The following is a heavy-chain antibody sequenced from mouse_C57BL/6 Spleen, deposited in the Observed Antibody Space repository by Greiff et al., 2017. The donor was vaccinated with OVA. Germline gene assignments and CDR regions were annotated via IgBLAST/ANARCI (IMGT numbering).Heavy chain of an antibody. CDR3: ARMGRDYPGWYFDV. J-gene: IGHJ1*03. V-gene: IGHV1-82*01. CDR2: IYPGDGDT. Sequence: QVQLQQSGPELVKPGASVKISCKASGYAFSSSWMNWVKQRPGKGLEWIGRIYPGDGDTNYNGKFKGKATLTADKSSSTAYMQLSSLTSEDSAVYFCARMGRDYPGWYFDVWGTGTTVTVSS. D-gene: IGHD2-13*01. CDR1: GYAFSSSW.